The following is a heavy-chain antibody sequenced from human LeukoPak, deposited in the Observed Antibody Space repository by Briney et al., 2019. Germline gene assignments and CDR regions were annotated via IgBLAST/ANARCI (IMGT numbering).Heavy chain of an antibody. Sequence: PSETLSLTCTVSGGFIRCSNYYSCWIRQPPGKGLEWIGSMYYSGSTYNNPSLKSRVTISVDTSKNQFSLKLSSVTAADTAVYYCARHDYYDSSGYYFLHWFDPWGQGTLVTVSS. J-gene: IGHJ5*02. D-gene: IGHD3-22*01. CDR3: ARHDYYDSSGYYFLHWFDP. CDR2: MYYSGST. CDR1: GGFIRCSNYY. V-gene: IGHV4-39*01.